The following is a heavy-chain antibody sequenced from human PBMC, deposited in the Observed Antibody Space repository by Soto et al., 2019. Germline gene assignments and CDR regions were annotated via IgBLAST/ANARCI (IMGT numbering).Heavy chain of an antibody. D-gene: IGHD3-3*01. CDR2: ISAYNGNT. Sequence: ASVKVSCKASGYTFTSYGISWVRQAPGQGLEWMGWISAYNGNTNYAQKHQGRVTMTTDTSTSTAYMELRSLRSDDTAVYYCARDQNYDFWSGYYGYYYGMDVWGQGTTVTVSS. CDR3: ARDQNYDFWSGYYGYYYGMDV. J-gene: IGHJ6*02. V-gene: IGHV1-18*01. CDR1: GYTFTSYG.